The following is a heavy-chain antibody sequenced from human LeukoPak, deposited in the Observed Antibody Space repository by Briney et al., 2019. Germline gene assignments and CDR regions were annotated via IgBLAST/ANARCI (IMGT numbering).Heavy chain of an antibody. CDR3: AQARYTSRRATENFQH. D-gene: IGHD2-2*01. J-gene: IGHJ1*01. Sequence: ASGPTLVKPTQTLTLTCNFSGFSLTSSGVGVGWIRQPPGKALEWLALIYYDDDKRYSPSLKSRLTITKDTSKNQVVLTMPDMDPVDTATYYCAQARYTSRRATENFQHWGQGTLVTVSS. V-gene: IGHV2-5*02. CDR1: GFSLTSSGVG. CDR2: IYYDDDK.